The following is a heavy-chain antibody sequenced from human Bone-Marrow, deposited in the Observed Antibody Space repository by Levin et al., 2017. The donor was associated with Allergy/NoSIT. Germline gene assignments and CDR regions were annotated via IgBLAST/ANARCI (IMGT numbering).Heavy chain of an antibody. J-gene: IGHJ4*01. D-gene: IGHD1-26*01. Sequence: GESLKISCKSSGYSFTDFYVHWLRQAPGLGLEWLGLINPDSGGIKYAQKFQRRVTMTRDTSNRTAYMELASLRSDDTAVYYCARSLVGATFDFWGRGTLVTVSS. CDR2: INPDSGGI. CDR1: GYSFTDFY. CDR3: ARSLVGATFDF. V-gene: IGHV1-2*02.